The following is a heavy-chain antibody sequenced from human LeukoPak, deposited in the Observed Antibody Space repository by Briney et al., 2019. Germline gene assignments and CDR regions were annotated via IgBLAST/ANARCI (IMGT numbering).Heavy chain of an antibody. CDR2: INHSGST. D-gene: IGHD3-22*01. CDR1: GGSFSGYY. V-gene: IGHV4-34*01. J-gene: IGHJ4*02. CDR3: ASIPPGAAKGRVVVTDY. Sequence: SETLSLTCAVYGGSFSGYYWSWIRQPPGKGLEWIGEINHSGSTNYNPSLKSRVTISVDTSKNQFSLKLSSVTAADTAVYYCASIPPGAAKGRVVVTDYWGQGTLVTVSS.